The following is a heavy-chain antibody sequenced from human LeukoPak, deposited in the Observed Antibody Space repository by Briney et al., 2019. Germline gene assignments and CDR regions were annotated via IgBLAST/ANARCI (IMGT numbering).Heavy chain of an antibody. Sequence: SVKVSCKASGGTFSSYAISWVRQAPGQGLEWMGRIIPILGIANNAQKFQGRVTITADKSTSTAYMELSSLRSEDTAVYYCARDSSGYSSGWYRIDYWGQGTLVTVSS. CDR2: IIPILGIA. CDR3: ARDSSGYSSGWYRIDY. CDR1: GGTFSSYA. D-gene: IGHD6-19*01. V-gene: IGHV1-69*04. J-gene: IGHJ4*02.